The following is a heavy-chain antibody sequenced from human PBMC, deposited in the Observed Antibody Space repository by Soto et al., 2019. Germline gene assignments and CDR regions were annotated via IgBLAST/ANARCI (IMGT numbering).Heavy chain of an antibody. CDR2: IYYSGST. Sequence: SVPLSLTCTVSGGSISSYYWSWIRQPPGKGLEWIGYIYYSGSTNYNPSLKSRVTISVDTSKNQFSLKLSSVTAADTAVYYCARDPGIKSSGSYQHYYYYYGMDVWGQGTTVTVS. J-gene: IGHJ6*02. CDR1: GGSISSYY. CDR3: ARDPGIKSSGSYQHYYYYYGMDV. D-gene: IGHD3-10*01. V-gene: IGHV4-59*01.